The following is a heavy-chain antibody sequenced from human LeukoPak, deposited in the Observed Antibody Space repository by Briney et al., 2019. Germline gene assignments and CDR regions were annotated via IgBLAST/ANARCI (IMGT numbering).Heavy chain of an antibody. CDR3: ANYRS. CDR2: ISGSGSST. CDR1: GFTFSSYA. D-gene: IGHD1-14*01. J-gene: IGHJ4*02. Sequence: GGSLRLSCAGSGFTFSSYAMSWVRQAPGKGLEWVSGISGSGSSTHYADSVKGRFTISRDDSKSTLYLQMSSLRDEDTAVYYCANYRSWGQGTLVTVSS. V-gene: IGHV3-23*01.